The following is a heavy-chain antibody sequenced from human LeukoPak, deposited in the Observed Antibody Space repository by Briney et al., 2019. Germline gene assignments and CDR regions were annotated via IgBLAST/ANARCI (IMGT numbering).Heavy chain of an antibody. CDR3: ARVRLTGTTYGDDY. J-gene: IGHJ4*02. CDR1: GYTFTGYY. Sequence: ASVKVSCKASGYTFTGYYMHWVRQAPGQGLEWMGWISAYNGNTNYAQKLQGRATMTTDTSTRTAYMELRSLRSDDTAVYYCARVRLTGTTYGDDYWGQGTLVTVSS. D-gene: IGHD1-20*01. V-gene: IGHV1-18*04. CDR2: ISAYNGNT.